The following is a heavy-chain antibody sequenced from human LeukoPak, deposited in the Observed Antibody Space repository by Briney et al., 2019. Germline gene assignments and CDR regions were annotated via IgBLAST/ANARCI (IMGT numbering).Heavy chain of an antibody. Sequence: GSSVKVSCKASGGTFSSYAISWVRQAPGQGLEWMGGIIPIFGTANYAQKFQGRVTITADESTSTAYMELSSLRSEDTAVYYCARDQHPYCSSTSRYRGFRYWGQGTLVTVSS. CDR2: IIPIFGTA. V-gene: IGHV1-69*01. CDR3: ARDQHPYCSSTSRYRGFRY. CDR1: GGTFSSYA. D-gene: IGHD2-2*01. J-gene: IGHJ4*02.